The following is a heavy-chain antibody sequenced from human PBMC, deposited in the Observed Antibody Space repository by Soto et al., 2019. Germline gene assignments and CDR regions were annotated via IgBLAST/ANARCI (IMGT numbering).Heavy chain of an antibody. CDR1: GGTLSDHG. D-gene: IGHD3-10*01. CDR3: ARGVYGSGNYYTGPSAFDI. J-gene: IGHJ3*02. V-gene: IGHV1-69*06. CDR2: TIPVFNTA. Sequence: QVQLEQSGAEVKKPGSSVKISCKASGGTLSDHGVSWLRQAPGQGLEWVGGTIPVFNTAKYAPKFQGRVTIAEDKSTNIAYMELGSLRSDDTAVYYCARGVYGSGNYYTGPSAFDIWGQGTLVIVSS.